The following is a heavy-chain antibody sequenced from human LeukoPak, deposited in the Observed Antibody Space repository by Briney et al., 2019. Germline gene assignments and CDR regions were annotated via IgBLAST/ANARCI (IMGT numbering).Heavy chain of an antibody. CDR3: TRDSGTYNWLDP. J-gene: IGHJ5*02. CDR2: IDKEKNSYATAS. D-gene: IGHD1-26*01. Sequence: GGSLKLSCAASGFTFRGSAMHWVRQSFGKGLEWIGHIDKEKNSYATASAYAVSVEGRFTVSRDDSKNMAFLQMSGLKTEDTALYFCTRDSGTYNWLDPWGQGTLVTVSS. CDR1: GFTFRGSA. V-gene: IGHV3-73*01.